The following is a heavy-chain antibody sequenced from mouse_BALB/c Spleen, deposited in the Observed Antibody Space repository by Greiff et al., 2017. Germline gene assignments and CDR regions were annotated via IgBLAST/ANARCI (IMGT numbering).Heavy chain of an antibody. Sequence: VQLQQSGAELVRPGVSVKISCKGSGYTFTDYAMHWVKQSHAKSLEWIGVISTYYGDASYNQKFKGKVTMTVDKSSSTAYMELARLTSEDSAIYYCAISPYAMDYWSQGTSVTVSS. CDR3: AISPYAMDY. V-gene: IGHV1S137*01. CDR2: ISTYYGDA. CDR1: GYTFTDYA. J-gene: IGHJ4*01.